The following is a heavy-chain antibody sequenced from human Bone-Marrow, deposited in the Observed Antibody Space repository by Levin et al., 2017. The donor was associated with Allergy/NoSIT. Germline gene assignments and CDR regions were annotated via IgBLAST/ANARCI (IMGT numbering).Heavy chain of an antibody. CDR3: AKGHIVVVPAARYYYYYMDV. CDR2: ISGSGGST. CDR1: GFTFSSYA. J-gene: IGHJ6*03. Sequence: GGSLRLSCAASGFTFSSYAMSWVRQAPGKGLEWVSAISGSGGSTYYADSVKGRFTISRDNSKNTLYLQMNSLRAEDTAVYYCAKGHIVVVPAARYYYYYMDVWGKGTTVTVSS. V-gene: IGHV3-23*01. D-gene: IGHD2-2*01.